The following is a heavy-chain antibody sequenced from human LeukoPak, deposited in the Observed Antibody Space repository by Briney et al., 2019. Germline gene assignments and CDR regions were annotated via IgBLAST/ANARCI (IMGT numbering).Heavy chain of an antibody. CDR3: ARVRLVRGAIIKDY. Sequence: GGSLRLSCAASGFTFSSYSMNWVRQAPGKGLEWVSSISSSSSYIYYADSVKGRFTISRDNAKNSLYLQMNSLRAEDTAVYYCARVRLVRGAIIKDYWGQGTLVTVSS. CDR1: GFTFSSYS. V-gene: IGHV3-21*01. J-gene: IGHJ4*02. CDR2: ISSSSSYI. D-gene: IGHD3-10*01.